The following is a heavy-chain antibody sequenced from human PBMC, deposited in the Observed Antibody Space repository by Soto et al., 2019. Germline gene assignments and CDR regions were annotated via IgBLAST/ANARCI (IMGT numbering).Heavy chain of an antibody. V-gene: IGHV4-34*01. D-gene: IGHD1-1*01. CDR1: GGFVSSGSYY. Sequence: QVQLQQWGAGLLKPSETLSLTCAVYGGFVSSGSYYWSWIRQPPGKGLEWIGEMSHRGGTHFNPSLRSRVTISVDTATNQFSLKMSSVTAADTALYYCARVERGTATTVVDAFDIWGPGTMVTVSS. CDR2: MSHRGGT. CDR3: ARVERGTATTVVDAFDI. J-gene: IGHJ3*02.